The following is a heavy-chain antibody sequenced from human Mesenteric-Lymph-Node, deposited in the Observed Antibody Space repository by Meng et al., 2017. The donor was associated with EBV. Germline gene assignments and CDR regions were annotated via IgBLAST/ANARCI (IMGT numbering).Heavy chain of an antibody. CDR1: GGSISSGAYY. Sequence: QVALQAPGPRLVKPSQTLSLTCAVSGGSISSGAYYWTWIRQPPGKGLESIGYIYYSGSTYYNPSLQSRVTMSVDTSKNQFSLKLSSVTAADTAVYYCARGYSYDSFGLDYWGQGALVTVSS. CDR3: ARGYSYDSFGLDY. V-gene: IGHV4-30-4*01. D-gene: IGHD5-18*01. J-gene: IGHJ4*02. CDR2: IYYSGST.